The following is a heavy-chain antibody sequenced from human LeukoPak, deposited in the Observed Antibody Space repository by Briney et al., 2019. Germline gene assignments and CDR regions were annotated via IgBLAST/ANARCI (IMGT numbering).Heavy chain of an antibody. J-gene: IGHJ4*02. CDR2: ISGDGGST. V-gene: IGHV3-43*02. CDR1: GFTFDDYA. Sequence: PGGXXXXSCAASGFTFDDYAMHWVRQAPGKGLEWVSLISGDGGSTYYADSVKGRFTISRDNSKNSLYLQMNSLRTEDTALYYCAKDMRHGSGSYWGQGTLVTVSS. D-gene: IGHD3-10*01. CDR3: AKDMRHGSGSY.